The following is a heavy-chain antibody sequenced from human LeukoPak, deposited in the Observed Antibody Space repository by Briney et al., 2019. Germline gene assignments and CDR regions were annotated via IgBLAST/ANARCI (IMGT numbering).Heavy chain of an antibody. CDR2: ISWNSGSI. D-gene: IGHD3-10*01. V-gene: IGHV3-9*01. CDR1: GFTFDDYA. CDR3: AKSMVRGVITPTFDY. J-gene: IGHJ4*02. Sequence: PGGSLRLSCAASGFTFDDYAMHWVRQAPGKGLEWVSGISWNSGSIGYADSVKGRFTISRDNAKNSLYLQMNSLRAEDTALYYCAKSMVRGVITPTFDYWGQGTLVTVSS.